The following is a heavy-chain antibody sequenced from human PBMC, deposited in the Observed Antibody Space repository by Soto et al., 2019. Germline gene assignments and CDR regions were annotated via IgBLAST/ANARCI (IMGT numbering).Heavy chain of an antibody. CDR1: GGSINSYY. CDR3: AKAVGIRGVYNWFDP. Sequence: ASETLSLTCTVSGGSINSYYWSWIRQSAGKGLEWIGRIYSTGATNYNPALKSRVTMSVDTSKNQFSLRLTSVTAADTAVYYCAKAVGIRGVYNWFDPWGRGILVTVSS. J-gene: IGHJ5*02. CDR2: IYSTGAT. D-gene: IGHD3-10*01. V-gene: IGHV4-4*07.